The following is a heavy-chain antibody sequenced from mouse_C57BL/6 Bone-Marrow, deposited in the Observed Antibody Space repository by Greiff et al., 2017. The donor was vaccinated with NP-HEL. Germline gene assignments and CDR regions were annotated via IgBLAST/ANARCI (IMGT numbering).Heavy chain of an antibody. CDR2: INPSSGYT. D-gene: IGHD1-1*01. CDR1: GYTFTSYT. Sequence: QVQLKESGAELARPGASVKMSCKASGYTFTSYTMHWVKQRPGQGLEWIGYINPSSGYTKYNQKFKDKATLTADKSSSTAYMQLSSLTSEDSAVYYCARTDITTAFAYWGQGTLVTVSA. J-gene: IGHJ3*01. CDR3: ARTDITTAFAY. V-gene: IGHV1-4*01.